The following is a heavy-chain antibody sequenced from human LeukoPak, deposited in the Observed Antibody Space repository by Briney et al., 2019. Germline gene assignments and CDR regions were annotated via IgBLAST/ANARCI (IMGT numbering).Heavy chain of an antibody. CDR2: ISYDGSNK. V-gene: IGHV3-30*18. CDR3: AKDLGPYYGSGSYYLDY. J-gene: IGHJ4*02. CDR1: GFTFSSYG. D-gene: IGHD3-10*01. Sequence: GGSLRLSCAASGFTFSSYGMHWVRQAPGKGLEWVAVISYDGSNKYYADSVKGRFTISRDNSKNTLYLQMNSLRAEGTAVYYCAKDLGPYYGSGSYYLDYWGQGTLVTVSS.